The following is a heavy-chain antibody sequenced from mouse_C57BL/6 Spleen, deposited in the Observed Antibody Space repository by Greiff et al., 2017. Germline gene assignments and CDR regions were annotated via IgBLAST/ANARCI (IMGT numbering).Heavy chain of an antibody. CDR3: ASPLYYGSLDY. Sequence: QVTLKVCGPELVKPGASVKISCKASGYAFSSSWMNWVKQRPGKGLEWIGRIYPGDGDTNYNGKFKGKATLTADKSSSTAYMQLSSLTSEDSAVYFCASPLYYGSLDYWGQGTTLTVSS. CDR2: IYPGDGDT. V-gene: IGHV1-82*01. CDR1: GYAFSSSW. J-gene: IGHJ2*01. D-gene: IGHD1-1*01.